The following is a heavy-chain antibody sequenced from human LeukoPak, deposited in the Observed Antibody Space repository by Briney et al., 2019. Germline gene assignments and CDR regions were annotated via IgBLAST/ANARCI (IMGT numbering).Heavy chain of an antibody. J-gene: IGHJ5*02. D-gene: IGHD2/OR15-2a*01. CDR2: VSADGSST. CDR1: GFTFSTYW. Sequence: GGSLRLSCAASGFTFSTYWMHWVRQAPGKGLGWVSRVSADGSSTTSADSVKGRFTISRDNAKNTLYLQMNSLRAEDTAIYYCARGPINSNPGTWGQGTLVTVSS. CDR3: ARGPINSNPGT. V-gene: IGHV3-74*01.